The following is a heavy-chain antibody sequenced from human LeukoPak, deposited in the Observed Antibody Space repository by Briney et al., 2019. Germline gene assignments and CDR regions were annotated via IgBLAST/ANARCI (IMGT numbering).Heavy chain of an antibody. CDR2: IKQDGSEK. V-gene: IGHV3-7*03. CDR1: GFTFSSYW. J-gene: IGHJ5*02. CDR3: ARGGTYYYGSGTYNWFDP. Sequence: GGSLRLSCAASGFTFSSYWMSWVRQAPGKGLEWVANIKQDGSEKYYVDSVKGRFTISRDNAKNSLYLQMNSLRAEDTAVYYCARGGTYYYGSGTYNWFDPWGQGTLVTVSS. D-gene: IGHD3-10*01.